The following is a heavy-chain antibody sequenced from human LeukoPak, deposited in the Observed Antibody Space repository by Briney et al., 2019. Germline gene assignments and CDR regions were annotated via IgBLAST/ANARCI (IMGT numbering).Heavy chain of an antibody. CDR1: GYIFTSYW. CDR2: IYPGDSDT. J-gene: IGHJ4*02. CDR3: ARHAEWFGEFYIDY. D-gene: IGHD3-10*01. Sequence: GASLQISCEGSGYIFTSYWIGGVRQVPGKGLEWMGIIYPGDSDTRYSPSFQGQVTISADKSISTAYLQWSSLKASDTAMYYCARHAEWFGEFYIDYWGQGTLVTVSS. V-gene: IGHV5-51*01.